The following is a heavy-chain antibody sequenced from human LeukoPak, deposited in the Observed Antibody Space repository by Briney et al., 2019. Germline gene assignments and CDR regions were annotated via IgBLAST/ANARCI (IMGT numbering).Heavy chain of an antibody. CDR2: ISAYNGNT. Sequence: ASVKGSCKASGYTFTSYGISWVRQAPGQGLEWMGWISAYNGNTNYAQKLQGRVTMTTDTSTSTAYMELRSLRSDDTAVYYCARDKGFWSGSVYYFDYWGQGTLVTVSS. J-gene: IGHJ4*02. V-gene: IGHV1-18*01. D-gene: IGHD3-3*01. CDR3: ARDKGFWSGSVYYFDY. CDR1: GYTFTSYG.